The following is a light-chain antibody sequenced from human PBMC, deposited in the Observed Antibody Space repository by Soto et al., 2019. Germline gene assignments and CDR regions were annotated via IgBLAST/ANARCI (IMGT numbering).Light chain of an antibody. Sequence: FSRPPVIMSWSPGHTPTHACRASQSVSSSYLAWYQQKPGQAPRLLIYGASSRATGIPDRFSGSGSGTDFTLTISRLEPEDFAVYYCQQYGSSPLWTFGQGTKVDIK. J-gene: IGKJ1*01. CDR1: QSVSSSY. V-gene: IGKV3-20*01. CDR2: GAS. CDR3: QQYGSSPLWT.